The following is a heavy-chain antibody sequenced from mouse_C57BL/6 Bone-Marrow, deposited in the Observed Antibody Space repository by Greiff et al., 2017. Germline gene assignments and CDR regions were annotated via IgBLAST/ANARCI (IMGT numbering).Heavy chain of an antibody. CDR3: AKEEGGTAQAPCYAMDY. Sequence: QVHVKQSGAELARPGASVKMSCKASGYTFTSYTMHWVKQRPGQGLEWIGYINPSSGYTKYNQKFKDKATLTADKSSSTAYMQLSSLTSEDSAVYYCAKEEGGTAQAPCYAMDYWGQGTSVTVSS. CDR1: GYTFTSYT. J-gene: IGHJ4*01. CDR2: INPSSGYT. D-gene: IGHD3-2*02. V-gene: IGHV1-4*01.